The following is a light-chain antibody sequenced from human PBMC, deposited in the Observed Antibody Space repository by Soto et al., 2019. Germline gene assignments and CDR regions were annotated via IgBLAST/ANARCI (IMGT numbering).Light chain of an antibody. J-gene: IGKJ1*01. CDR2: TAS. CDR3: HNYKGAPWT. Sequence: DIQMTQSPSSLSASVGDRVTITCRASQGISNYLVWYQQKPGKVPKLLIYTASTLQSGVPSRFSGSGSGPNFTLTISILQPEDVATYYCHNYKGAPWTFGQGTKVEIK. V-gene: IGKV1-27*01. CDR1: QGISNY.